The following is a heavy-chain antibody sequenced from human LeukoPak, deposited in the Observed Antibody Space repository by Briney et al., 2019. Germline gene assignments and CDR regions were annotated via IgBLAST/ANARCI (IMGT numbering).Heavy chain of an antibody. CDR1: GFTFSSYA. V-gene: IGHV3-23*01. J-gene: IGHJ5*02. CDR2: ISGSGGST. CDR3: AKLIAAAVTNWFDP. Sequence: GSLRLSCAASGFTFSSYAMSWVRPAPGKGLEWVSVISGSGGSTYYADSVKGRFTISRDNSKNTLYLQMNSLRAEDTAVYYCAKLIAAAVTNWFDPWGQGTLVTVSS. D-gene: IGHD6-13*01.